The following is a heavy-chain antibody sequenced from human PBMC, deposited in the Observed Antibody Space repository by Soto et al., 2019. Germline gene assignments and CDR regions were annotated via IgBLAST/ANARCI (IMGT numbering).Heavy chain of an antibody. D-gene: IGHD5-12*01. CDR1: GGTFSSYT. CDR2: IIPILGIA. Sequence: GASVKVSCKASGGTFSSYTISWVRQAPGQGLEWMGRIIPILGIANYAQKFQGRVTITADKSTSTAYMELSSLRSEDTAVYYCARDTGRDGYNDAFDIWGQGTMVTVSS. V-gene: IGHV1-69*04. J-gene: IGHJ3*02. CDR3: ARDTGRDGYNDAFDI.